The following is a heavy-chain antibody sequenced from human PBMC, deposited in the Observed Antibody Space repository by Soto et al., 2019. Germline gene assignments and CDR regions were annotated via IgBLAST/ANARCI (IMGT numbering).Heavy chain of an antibody. D-gene: IGHD2-2*02. CDR2: ISAYNGNT. Sequence: QVQLVQSGAEVKKPGASVKVSCKASGYTFTSYGISWVRQAPGQGLEWMGWISAYNGNTNYAQKLQGRVTMTTDTSTSKAYMELRSLISADKDVYYCAREGGYCSSTSCYTDAFDIWGQGTMVTVSS. V-gene: IGHV1-18*01. CDR1: GYTFTSYG. CDR3: AREGGYCSSTSCYTDAFDI. J-gene: IGHJ3*02.